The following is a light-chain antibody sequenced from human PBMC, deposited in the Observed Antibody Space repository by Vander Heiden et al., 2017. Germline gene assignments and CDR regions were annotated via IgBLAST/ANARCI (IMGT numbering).Light chain of an antibody. CDR2: GAS. Sequence: EIVLTQSPGPLTLSPGQSVTLSCRASQSVSSNSLGWFQQKAGQAPRLLIHGASSRAAGIPDSFSGSGSGTDFTLTISNLEPEDFAVYYCQQYGLSPYTFGQGTKLEIK. CDR3: QQYGLSPYT. V-gene: IGKV3-20*01. CDR1: QSVSSNS. J-gene: IGKJ2*01.